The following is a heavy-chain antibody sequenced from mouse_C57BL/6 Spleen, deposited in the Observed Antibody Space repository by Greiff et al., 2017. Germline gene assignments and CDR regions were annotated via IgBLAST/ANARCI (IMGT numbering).Heavy chain of an antibody. Sequence: QVQLQQSGAELVKPGASVKLSCKASGYTFTSYWMHWVKQRPGRGLEWIGRIDPNSGGTKYNEKFKSKATLTVDKPSSTAYMQLSRLTSADSAVYYCARSEYSNLFDYWGQGTSLTVSS. V-gene: IGHV1-72*01. CDR2: IDPNSGGT. CDR1: GYTFTSYW. J-gene: IGHJ2*02. CDR3: ARSEYSNLFDY. D-gene: IGHD2-5*01.